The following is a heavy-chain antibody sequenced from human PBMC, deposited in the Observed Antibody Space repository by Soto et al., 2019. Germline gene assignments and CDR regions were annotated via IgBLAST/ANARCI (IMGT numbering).Heavy chain of an antibody. CDR2: INGYSGTT. Sequence: QVQLVQSAAELKKPGASVNVSCMTSGYTFTTYDITWVRQAPGQGLEWMGWINGYSGTTDYAQKFQGRVTMTTDTSRGIAFMELSRLNFDDTGVYFCARKMSCWPKFDWWGQGTLVTVSS. D-gene: IGHD6-19*01. V-gene: IGHV1-18*04. CDR1: GYTFTTYD. J-gene: IGHJ4*02. CDR3: ARKMSCWPKFDW.